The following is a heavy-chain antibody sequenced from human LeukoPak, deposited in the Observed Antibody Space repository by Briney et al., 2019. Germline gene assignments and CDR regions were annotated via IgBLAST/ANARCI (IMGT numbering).Heavy chain of an antibody. Sequence: SETLSLTCTVSGGSISGYYWSWIRQPPGKGLEWIGYIYYSGSTNYNPSLKSRVTISVDTSKNQFSLKLSSVTAADTAVYYCASLGLRELLSWFDPWGQGTLVTVSS. D-gene: IGHD1-26*01. V-gene: IGHV4-59*01. CDR3: ASLGLRELLSWFDP. CDR1: GGSISGYY. J-gene: IGHJ5*02. CDR2: IYYSGST.